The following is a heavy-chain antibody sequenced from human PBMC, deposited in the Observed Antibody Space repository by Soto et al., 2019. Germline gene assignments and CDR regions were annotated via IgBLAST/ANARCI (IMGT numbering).Heavy chain of an antibody. CDR3: ARAPYGYQLDY. J-gene: IGHJ4*02. CDR2: IIPILGMP. D-gene: IGHD2-2*01. V-gene: IGHV1-69*02. CDR1: GGTFSTYT. Sequence: QVQLVQSGAEMKKPGSSVNVSCKASGGTFSTYTITWVRQAPGQGLEWMGRIIPILGMPNYAQKFQGRVTITADKSTNPVYMELNNLRSEDTAVYYCARAPYGYQLDYWGQGTLVTVSS.